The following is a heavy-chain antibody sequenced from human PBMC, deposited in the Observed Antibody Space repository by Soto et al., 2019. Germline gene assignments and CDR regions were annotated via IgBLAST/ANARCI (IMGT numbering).Heavy chain of an antibody. D-gene: IGHD3-3*01. Sequence: PCLPLRVCCAAAGVTCSSYSMNRVRQAPGKGLEWVSSISSSSSYIYYADSVKGRFTISRDNAKNSLYLQMNSLRAEDTAVYYCARVRNYDFWSGPYGMDVWGQGTTVTVS. CDR2: ISSSSSYI. CDR3: ARVRNYDFWSGPYGMDV. V-gene: IGHV3-21*01. CDR1: GVTCSSYS. J-gene: IGHJ6*02.